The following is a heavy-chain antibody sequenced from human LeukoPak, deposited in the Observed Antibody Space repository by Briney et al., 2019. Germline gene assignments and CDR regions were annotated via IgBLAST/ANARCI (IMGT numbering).Heavy chain of an antibody. CDR3: ARGVFYGGNGYFDL. D-gene: IGHD4-17*01. Sequence: GGSLRLSCAASGFNFDSYSMDWVRQAPGKGLEWVSYISSTSGAVYYTGSVKGRFTVSRDNAKNSLYLQMNGLKDEDTAVYYCARGVFYGGNGYFDLWGRGTLVTVSS. CDR2: ISSTSGAV. J-gene: IGHJ2*01. CDR1: GFNFDSYS. V-gene: IGHV3-48*02.